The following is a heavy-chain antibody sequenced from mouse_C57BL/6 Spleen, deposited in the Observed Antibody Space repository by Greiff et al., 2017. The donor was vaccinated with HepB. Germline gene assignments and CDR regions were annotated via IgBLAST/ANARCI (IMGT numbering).Heavy chain of an antibody. CDR2: IDPSDSET. D-gene: IGHD1-1*01. CDR3: ARSPVITTVVAHYAMTT. J-gene: IGHJ4*01. CDR1: GYTFTSYW. Sequence: QVQLQQPGAELVRPGSSVKLSCKASGYTFTSYWMHWVKQRPIQGLEWIGNIDPSDSETHYNQKFKDKATLTVDKSSSTAYMQLSSLTSEDSAVYYCARSPVITTVVAHYAMTTGVKEPQSPSPQ. V-gene: IGHV1-52*01.